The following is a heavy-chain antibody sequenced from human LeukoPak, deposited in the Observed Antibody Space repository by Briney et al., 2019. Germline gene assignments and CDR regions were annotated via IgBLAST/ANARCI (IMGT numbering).Heavy chain of an antibody. CDR2: IIPIFGTA. V-gene: IGHV1-69*13. CDR3: ARLYSSRINDNWFDP. J-gene: IGHJ5*02. D-gene: IGHD6-13*01. Sequence: GASVKVSCKASGGTFSSYAISWVRQAPGQGLEWMGGIIPIFGTANYAQKFQGRVTITADESTSTAYMELSSLRSEDTAVYYCARLYSSRINDNWFDPWGQGTLVTVSS. CDR1: GGTFSSYA.